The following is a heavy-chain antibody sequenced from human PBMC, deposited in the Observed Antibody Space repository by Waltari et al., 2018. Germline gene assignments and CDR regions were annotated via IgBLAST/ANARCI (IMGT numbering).Heavy chain of an antibody. CDR3: ARGSSVTPGD. D-gene: IGHD4-17*01. CDR1: GYSISSGYY. CDR2: IDHSGST. V-gene: IGHV4-38-2*01. Sequence: QVQLQESGPGLVKPSETLSLTCAVSGYSISSGYYWGWIRQPPGKGLEWIGSIDHSGSTYYNPSLKSRVTISVDTSKNQFSLKLSSVTAADTAVYYCARGSSVTPGDWGQGTLVTVSS. J-gene: IGHJ4*02.